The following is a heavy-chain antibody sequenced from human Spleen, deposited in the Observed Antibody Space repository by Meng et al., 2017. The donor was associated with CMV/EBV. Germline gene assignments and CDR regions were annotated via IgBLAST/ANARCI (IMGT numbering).Heavy chain of an antibody. V-gene: IGHV3-11*06. CDR1: GFTFSDHY. D-gene: IGHD2-2*01. CDR2: ISSSSSYI. J-gene: IGHJ4*02. Sequence: GESLKISCTASGFTFSDHYMSWIRQAPGKGLEWVSSISSSSSYIYYADSVKGRFTISRDNAKNSLYLQMNSLRAEDTAVYYCTRVQAPDIVVVPAADFDYWGQGTLVTVSS. CDR3: TRVQAPDIVVVPAADFDY.